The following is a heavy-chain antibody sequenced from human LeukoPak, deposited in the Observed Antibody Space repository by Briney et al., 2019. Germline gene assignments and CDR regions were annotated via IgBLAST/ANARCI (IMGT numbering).Heavy chain of an antibody. Sequence: PSETLSLTCTVSGGSISSYYWSWIRQPPGKGLEWIGYIYSSGSTNYNPSLKSRVTISVDTSKNKFSLKLSSVTAADTAVYFCARRISGTYRHWFDPWGQGPLVTVSS. V-gene: IGHV4-59*01. J-gene: IGHJ5*02. CDR3: ARRISGTYRHWFDP. CDR2: IYSSGST. D-gene: IGHD3-10*01. CDR1: GGSISSYY.